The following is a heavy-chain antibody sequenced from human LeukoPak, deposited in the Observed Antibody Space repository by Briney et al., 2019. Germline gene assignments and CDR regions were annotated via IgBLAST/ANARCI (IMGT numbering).Heavy chain of an antibody. V-gene: IGHV3-30*03. CDR3: ARADSSSSGRVFDY. J-gene: IGHJ4*02. Sequence: PGGSLRLSCAASGFTLSNHWMHWVRQAPGKGLEWVAVISYDGSNKYYADSVKGRFTISRDNSKNTLYLQMNSLRAEDTAVYYCARADSSSSGRVFDYWGQGTLVTVSS. CDR2: ISYDGSNK. D-gene: IGHD6-6*01. CDR1: GFTLSNHW.